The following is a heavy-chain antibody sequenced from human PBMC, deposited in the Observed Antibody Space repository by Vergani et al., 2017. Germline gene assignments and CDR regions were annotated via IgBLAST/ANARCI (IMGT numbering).Heavy chain of an antibody. CDR2: IIPIFGTT. D-gene: IGHD3-22*01. Sequence: QGQLAQSGAEVKKPGSSVKVSCKASGGPFSSNSISWVRQAPGQGLEWMGRIIPIFGTTSYAQKFQGRVTILADESTSTAYMELSSLRSEDTAVYYCTRGWYYDSIAYWAYWGQGTLVTVSS. V-gene: IGHV1-69*15. J-gene: IGHJ4*02. CDR1: GGPFSSNS. CDR3: TRGWYYDSIAYWAY.